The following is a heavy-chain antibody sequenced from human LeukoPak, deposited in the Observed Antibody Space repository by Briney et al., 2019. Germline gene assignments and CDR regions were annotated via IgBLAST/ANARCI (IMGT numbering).Heavy chain of an antibody. CDR1: GGSFSGYY. CDR3: ARGREERYYYDSSGYYDY. V-gene: IGHV4-34*01. D-gene: IGHD3-22*01. Sequence: SETLSLTCAVYGGSFSGYYWSWIRQPPGQGLEWIGEINHSGSTNYNPSLKSRVTISVDTSKNQFSLKLSSVTAADTAVYYCARGREERYYYDSSGYYDYWGQGTLVTVSS. CDR2: INHSGST. J-gene: IGHJ4*02.